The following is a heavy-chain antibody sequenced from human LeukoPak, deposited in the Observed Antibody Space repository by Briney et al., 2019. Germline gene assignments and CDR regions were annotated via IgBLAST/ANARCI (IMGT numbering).Heavy chain of an antibody. J-gene: IGHJ4*02. CDR1: GFTFSSYG. D-gene: IGHD3-9*01. V-gene: IGHV3-23*01. CDR2: KSGTGGST. CDR3: ARNILTYFDY. Sequence: GGSLRLSCAASGFTFSSYGMSWVRQAPGKGLEWVSAKSGTGGSTYYADSVKGRFTISRDNSKNMLYLQMNSLGTEDTAVYYCARNILTYFDYWGQGTLVTVSS.